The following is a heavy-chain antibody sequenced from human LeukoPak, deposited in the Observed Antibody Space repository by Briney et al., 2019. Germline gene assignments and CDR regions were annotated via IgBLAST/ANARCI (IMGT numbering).Heavy chain of an antibody. Sequence: GGSLRLSCAASGFPFSSYGMSWVRQVPGQGLEWVSGITGSTRNTHYSDSVKGRFTISRDNSKNTLYLQMNSLRAEDTAVYYCARRAGAYSHPYDYWGQGTLVTVSS. CDR2: ITGSTRNT. J-gene: IGHJ4*02. V-gene: IGHV3-23*01. CDR3: ARRAGAYSHPYDY. D-gene: IGHD4/OR15-4a*01. CDR1: GFPFSSYG.